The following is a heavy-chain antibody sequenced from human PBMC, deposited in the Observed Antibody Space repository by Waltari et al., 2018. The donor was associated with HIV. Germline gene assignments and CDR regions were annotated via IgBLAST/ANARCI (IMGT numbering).Heavy chain of an antibody. J-gene: IGHJ6*02. CDR1: GYTFSGHY. CDR3: ARMYYGSWFTMADYGLDV. Sequence: QAQLVQSGAEVKKPGASVTVSCKASGYTFSGHYIHWLRQPPGQGLEWLGRIDPDSGLANYAQTFQGRVTMTRAKSIGTVYLKLSGLRSDDTALYYCARMYYGSWFTMADYGLDVWGQGTTVTVSS. V-gene: IGHV1-2*06. D-gene: IGHD3-10*01. CDR2: IDPDSGLA.